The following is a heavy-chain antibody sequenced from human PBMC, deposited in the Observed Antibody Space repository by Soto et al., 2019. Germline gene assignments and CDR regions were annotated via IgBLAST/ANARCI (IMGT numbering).Heavy chain of an antibody. V-gene: IGHV3-13*01. J-gene: IGHJ6*02. CDR2: MGTSIDT. CDR1: GFTFSSHD. Sequence: PAGSLRLTCAASGFTFSSHDMHWVRQATGTGLEWVACMGTSIDTDYRGSVKGLFTLARENAENALYLQMNSLSAGDTAVYYWAGVRSCYYGMVDCGPGTTVAV. CDR3: AGVRSCYYGMVD. D-gene: IGHD2-15*01.